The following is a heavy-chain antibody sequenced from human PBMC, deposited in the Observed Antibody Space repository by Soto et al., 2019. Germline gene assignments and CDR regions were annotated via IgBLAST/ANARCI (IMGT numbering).Heavy chain of an antibody. Sequence: GGSLRLSCAASGFTFRNYGMNWVRQAPGKGLEWVSYIGIGSSTKYYADSVKGQFTISRDNAKNSLYLQMNSLRAEDTAVYYCARDQLYYNDISGRPLNAFDVWGQGTMVTV. J-gene: IGHJ3*01. D-gene: IGHD3-22*01. CDR1: GFTFRNYG. V-gene: IGHV3-48*01. CDR3: ARDQLYYNDISGRPLNAFDV. CDR2: IGIGSSTK.